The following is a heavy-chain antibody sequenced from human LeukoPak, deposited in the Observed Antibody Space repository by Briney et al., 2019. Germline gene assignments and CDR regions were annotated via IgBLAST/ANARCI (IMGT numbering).Heavy chain of an antibody. J-gene: IGHJ4*02. CDR3: ARLHSSSWYYFDY. Sequence: GGSLRLSCAASGFTFTRFWMSWMRQAPGKGLQWVANIKHDGSEQYYVDSVKGRFTISRDNAKNSLYLQMNSLRAEDTAVYYCARLHSSSWYYFDYWGQGTLVTVSS. D-gene: IGHD6-13*01. V-gene: IGHV3-7*01. CDR1: GFTFTRFW. CDR2: IKHDGSEQ.